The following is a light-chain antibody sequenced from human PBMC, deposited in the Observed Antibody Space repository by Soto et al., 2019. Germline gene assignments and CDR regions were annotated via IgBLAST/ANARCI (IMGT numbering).Light chain of an antibody. CDR3: GADHGSGSNVVVV. Sequence: QAVVTQPPSASASLGASVTLTCTLSSGYSNYKVDWYQQRPGKGPRFVMRVGTGGIVGTKGDGIPDRFSVLGSGLNRYLTIKNIQEEDESDYHCGADHGSGSNVVVVFGGGTKVTVL. CDR2: VGTGGIVG. J-gene: IGLJ2*01. CDR1: SGYSNYK. V-gene: IGLV9-49*01.